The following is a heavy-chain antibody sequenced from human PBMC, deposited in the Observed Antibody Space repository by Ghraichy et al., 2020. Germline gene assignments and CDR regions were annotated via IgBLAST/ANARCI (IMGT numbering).Heavy chain of an antibody. CDR1: GFDFSSLW. Sequence: ESLNITCVTSGFDFSSLWISWVRQAPDKGLEWVASISADGSDNRYADSMRGRITISRDNAKNSLYLQMNSLRAEDTAVYYCAKWRGRQSEFEYWGQGTLVTVSS. V-gene: IGHV3-7*01. J-gene: IGHJ4*02. CDR2: ISADGSDN. CDR3: AKWRGRQSEFEY. D-gene: IGHD4-11*01.